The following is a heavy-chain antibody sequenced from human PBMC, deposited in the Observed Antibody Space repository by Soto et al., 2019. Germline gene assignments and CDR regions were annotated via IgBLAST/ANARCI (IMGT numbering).Heavy chain of an antibody. V-gene: IGHV4-34*01. J-gene: IGHJ6*02. CDR3: ARGRGGFGELNSFYYYYFGMDV. CDR1: GGSFSAYY. CDR2: INHSGST. D-gene: IGHD3-10*01. Sequence: SETLSLTCAVYGGSFSAYYWSWIRQPPGKGLEWIGEINHSGSTNYNPSLKSRVTISVDTSKNQFSLKLGSVTAADTAVYYCARGRGGFGELNSFYYYYFGMDVWGQGTTVTVSS.